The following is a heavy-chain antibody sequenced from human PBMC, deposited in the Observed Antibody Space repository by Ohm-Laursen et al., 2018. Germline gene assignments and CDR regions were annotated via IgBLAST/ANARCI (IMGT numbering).Heavy chain of an antibody. CDR1: GFTFSSYG. J-gene: IGHJ6*02. Sequence: SLRLSCAASGFTFSSYGMHWVRQAPGKGLEWVAVISYDGSNKYYADSVKGRFTISRDNSKNTLYLQMNSLRAEDTAVYYCARDRRAQVYGMDVWGQGTTVTVSS. CDR2: ISYDGSNK. CDR3: ARDRRAQVYGMDV. V-gene: IGHV3-30*03.